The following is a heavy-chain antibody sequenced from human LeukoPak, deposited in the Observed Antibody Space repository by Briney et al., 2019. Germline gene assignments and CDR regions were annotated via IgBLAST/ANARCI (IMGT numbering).Heavy chain of an antibody. D-gene: IGHD1-14*01. J-gene: IGHJ3*02. CDR2: IYYSGST. CDR1: GGSISSGGYY. V-gene: IGHV4-31*03. Sequence: PSQTLSLTCTVSGGSISSGGYYWSWIRQHPGKGLEWIGYIYYSGSTYYNPSLKSRVTISVDTSKNQSSLKLSSVTAADTAVYYCARDGNPALGAFDIWGQGTMVTVSS. CDR3: ARDGNPALGAFDI.